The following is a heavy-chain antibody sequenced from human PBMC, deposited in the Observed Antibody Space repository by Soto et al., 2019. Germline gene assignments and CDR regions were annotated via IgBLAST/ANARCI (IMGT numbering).Heavy chain of an antibody. D-gene: IGHD2-2*01. CDR1: GFTFSSYS. CDR2: ISSSSSYI. J-gene: IGHJ5*02. Sequence: AGGSLRLSCAASGFTFSSYSMNWVRQAPGKGLEWVSSISSSSSYIYYADSVKGRFTISKDNAKNSMYLRMNSLRVEDTAIYYCARGDGQLLFGWLDPWGQGALVTVSS. V-gene: IGHV3-21*01. CDR3: ARGDGQLLFGWLDP.